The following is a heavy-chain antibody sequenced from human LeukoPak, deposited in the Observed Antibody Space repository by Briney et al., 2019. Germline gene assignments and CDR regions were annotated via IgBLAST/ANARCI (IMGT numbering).Heavy chain of an antibody. V-gene: IGHV3-23*01. J-gene: IGHJ5*02. Sequence: GGSLRLSCAAFGFTFSSYAMNWVRQAPGKGLEWVSSISGSGGSTYYADSVKGRFTISRDNSKNTLYLQMNSLRAEDTATYYCARGATDTTRWFAPWGQGTLVTVSS. CDR3: ARGATDTTRWFAP. CDR1: GFTFSSYA. CDR2: ISGSGGST. D-gene: IGHD1-7*01.